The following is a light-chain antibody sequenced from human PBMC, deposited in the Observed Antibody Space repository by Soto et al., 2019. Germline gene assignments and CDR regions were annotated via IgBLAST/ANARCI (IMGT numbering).Light chain of an antibody. CDR2: DVS. CDR3: SSYTSSSPYV. V-gene: IGLV2-14*01. J-gene: IGLJ1*01. Sequence: QSVLTQPVSVSGSPGQSITISCTGTSSDVGGYNYVSWYQQHPGKAPKLMIYDVSNRTSGVSNRFSGSKSGNTASLTISGLQAEDEADYYCSSYTSSSPYVFGTGTKLTVL. CDR1: SSDVGGYNY.